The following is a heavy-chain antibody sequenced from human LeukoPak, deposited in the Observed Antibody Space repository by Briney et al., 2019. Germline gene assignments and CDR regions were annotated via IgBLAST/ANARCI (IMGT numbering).Heavy chain of an antibody. V-gene: IGHV4-34*01. CDR1: GGSFSGYY. J-gene: IGHJ4*02. CDR2: INHSGST. CDR3: AGNYYFDY. Sequence: ETLSLTCAVYGGSFSGYYWSWIRQPPGEGLEWIGEINHSGSTNYNPSLKSRVTISVDTSKNQFSLKLSSVTAADTAVYYCAGNYYFDYWGQGTLVTVTS.